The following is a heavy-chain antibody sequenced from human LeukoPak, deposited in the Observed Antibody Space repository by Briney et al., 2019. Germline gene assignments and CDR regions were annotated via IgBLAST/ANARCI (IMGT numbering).Heavy chain of an antibody. Sequence: SETLSLTCTVSGGSVSSGSYYWSWIRQPPGKGLEWIGYIYYSGSTNYNPSLKSRVTISVDTSKNQFPLKLSSVTAADTAVYYCARGGGYDSFDYWGQGTLVTVSS. J-gene: IGHJ4*02. V-gene: IGHV4-61*01. CDR1: GGSVSSGSYY. CDR3: ARGGGYDSFDY. D-gene: IGHD5-12*01. CDR2: IYYSGST.